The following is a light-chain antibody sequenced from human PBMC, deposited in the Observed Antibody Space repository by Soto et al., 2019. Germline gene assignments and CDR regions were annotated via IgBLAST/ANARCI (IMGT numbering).Light chain of an antibody. Sequence: EIVLTHSPATLSSCPCNVVTPSCRASQYINTRLACYQHRPGQAPRLLIYQTSIRAVGIPARFSGSGTGTDFTLTISGVQPEDFAVYYRHQRQSWPRTFGQGTKVDIK. CDR2: QTS. V-gene: IGKV3-11*01. J-gene: IGKJ1*01. CDR1: QYINTR. CDR3: HQRQSWPRT.